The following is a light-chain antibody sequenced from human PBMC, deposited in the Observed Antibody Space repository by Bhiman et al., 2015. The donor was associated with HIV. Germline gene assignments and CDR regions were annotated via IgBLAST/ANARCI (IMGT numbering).Light chain of an antibody. V-gene: IGLV2-14*03. CDR1: SRDVGGYNY. J-gene: IGLJ1*01. Sequence: QSALTQPASVSGSPGQSITISCTGSSRDVGGYNYVSWYQQHPGKAPKVMIYDVSNRPSGVSNRFSGSKSGNTASLTISGLQAEDEADYYCQSYDSSLSGYVFGSGTKVTVL. CDR2: DVS. CDR3: QSYDSSLSGYV.